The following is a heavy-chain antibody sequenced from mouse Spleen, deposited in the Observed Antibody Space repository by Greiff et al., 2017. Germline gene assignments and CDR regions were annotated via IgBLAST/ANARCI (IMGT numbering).Heavy chain of an antibody. J-gene: IGHJ4*01. D-gene: IGHD2-1*01. CDR3: ARGDGNYGMDY. Sequence: VQLQQSGAELVRPGTSVKVSCKASGYAFTNYLIEWVKQRPGQGLEWIGVINPGSGGTNYNEKFKGKATLTADKSSSTAYMQLSSLTSDDSAVYFCARGDGNYGMDYWGQGTSVTGSS. CDR1: GYAFTNYL. CDR2: INPGSGGT. V-gene: IGHV1-54*01.